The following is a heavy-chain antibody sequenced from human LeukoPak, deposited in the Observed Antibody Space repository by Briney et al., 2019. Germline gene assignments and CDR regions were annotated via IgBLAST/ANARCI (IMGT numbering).Heavy chain of an antibody. CDR2: ISGSGDTT. Sequence: GGSLRLSCAASGFTFSSYAMSWVRQAPGKGLEWVSVISGSGDTTYYAESVKGRFTISRDNSKNTLYLQINSLRAEDTAVYYCSRYCSTTTCPGYYYGMDIWGQGTPVTVSS. CDR1: GFTFSSYA. D-gene: IGHD2-2*01. V-gene: IGHV3-23*01. J-gene: IGHJ6*02. CDR3: SRYCSTTTCPGYYYGMDI.